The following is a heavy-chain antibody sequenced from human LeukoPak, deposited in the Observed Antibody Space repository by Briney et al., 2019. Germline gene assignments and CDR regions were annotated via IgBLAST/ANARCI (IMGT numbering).Heavy chain of an antibody. D-gene: IGHD6-19*01. CDR2: ITYRRSA. CDR1: GGSLDIYY. CDR3: ARHIAVAGTKGRPFDY. J-gene: IGHJ4*02. Sequence: SETLSLTCAVYGGSLDIYYWMFVRQPPGKGLQWIGEITYRRSADYNPSLKSRVTISVDTSKNQFSLKLSSVTAADTAVYYCARHIAVAGTKGRPFDYWGQGTLVTVSS. V-gene: IGHV4-34*01.